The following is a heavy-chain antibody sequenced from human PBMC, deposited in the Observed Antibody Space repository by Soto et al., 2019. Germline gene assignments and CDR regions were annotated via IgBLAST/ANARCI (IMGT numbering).Heavy chain of an antibody. Sequence: GGSLRLSCAASGFTFSSYGMHWVRQAPGKGMEWVAVISYDGSNKYYADSVKGRFTISRDNSKNTLYLQMNSLRAEDTAVYYCARDPGDRAYYSSMDVWGQGTTVTAS. CDR2: ISYDGSNK. D-gene: IGHD3-16*01. CDR1: GFTFSSYG. V-gene: IGHV3-30*03. CDR3: ARDPGDRAYYSSMDV. J-gene: IGHJ6*02.